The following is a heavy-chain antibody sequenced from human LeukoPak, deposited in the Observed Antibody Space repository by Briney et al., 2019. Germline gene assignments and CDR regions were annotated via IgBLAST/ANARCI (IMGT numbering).Heavy chain of an antibody. D-gene: IGHD3-10*01. CDR3: ARSYRHYYGSGSYPY. CDR2: IKQDGSEK. J-gene: IGHJ4*02. V-gene: IGHV3-7*01. CDR1: GFTFSSYW. Sequence: GGSLRLSCAASGFTFSSYWMSWVRQAPGKGLEWVANIKQDGSEKYYVDSVKGRFTISRDNAKNSLYLQVNSLRAEDTAVYYCARSYRHYYGSGSYPYWGQGTLVTVSS.